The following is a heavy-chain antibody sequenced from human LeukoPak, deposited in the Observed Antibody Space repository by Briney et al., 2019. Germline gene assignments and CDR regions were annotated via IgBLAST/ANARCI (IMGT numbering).Heavy chain of an antibody. CDR2: INSDASDT. CDR1: GFTFSRHW. D-gene: IGHD6-19*01. Sequence: GGSLRLSCAASGFTFSRHWMHWVRQAPGKGLVWISRINSDASDTNYADFVKGRFTISRDNAKNTVYLQINSLRDEDTAVYYCAKDRRSSDWSPDCWGQGTLVTVSS. J-gene: IGHJ4*02. V-gene: IGHV3-74*01. CDR3: AKDRRSSDWSPDC.